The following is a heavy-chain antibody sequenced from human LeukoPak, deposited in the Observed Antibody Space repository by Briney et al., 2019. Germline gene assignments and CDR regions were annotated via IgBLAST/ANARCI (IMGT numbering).Heavy chain of an antibody. Sequence: SETLSLTCDVYGGSFTICSWTWIRQPPGKSLEWVGEISPSGNTQYNPSLKSRVTISFDASKSQFYLKLNSVTAADTAVYYCARRVRSADYRLDYWGQGTLVTVSS. CDR1: GGSFTICS. CDR2: ISPSGNT. D-gene: IGHD4-11*01. CDR3: ARRVRSADYRLDY. V-gene: IGHV4-34*01. J-gene: IGHJ4*02.